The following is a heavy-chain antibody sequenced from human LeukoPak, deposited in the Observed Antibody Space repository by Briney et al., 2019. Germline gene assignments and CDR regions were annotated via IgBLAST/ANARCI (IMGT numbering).Heavy chain of an antibody. V-gene: IGHV1-3*01. CDR3: ARGVGEVWFGELFPLDY. D-gene: IGHD3-10*01. CDR2: INAGNGNT. Sequence: ASVKVSCKASGYTFTSYAMHWVRQAPGQRLEWMGWINAGNGNTKYSQKFQGRVTITRDTSASTAYMELSSLRSEDTAVYYCARGVGEVWFGELFPLDYWGQGTLVTVSS. J-gene: IGHJ4*02. CDR1: GYTFTSYA.